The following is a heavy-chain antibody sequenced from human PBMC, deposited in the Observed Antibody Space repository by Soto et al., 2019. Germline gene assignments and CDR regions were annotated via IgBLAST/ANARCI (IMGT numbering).Heavy chain of an antibody. CDR1: GASVSSGGYY. D-gene: IGHD3-22*01. Sequence: SETLSLTCTVSGASVSSGGYYWSWIRQHPGKGLEWIGYIHNSGSTNYNPSLKSRVTISLGTSQNQFSLKMTSATAADTAEYFCATAASSGYYLNSWGQGTLVTVSS. CDR2: IHNSGST. J-gene: IGHJ4*02. CDR3: ATAASSGYYLNS. V-gene: IGHV4-31*03.